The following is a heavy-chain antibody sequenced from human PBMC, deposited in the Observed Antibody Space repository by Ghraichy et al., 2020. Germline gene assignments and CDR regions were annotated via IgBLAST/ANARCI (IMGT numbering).Heavy chain of an antibody. CDR3: ARDLPSPGASDI. V-gene: IGHV3-74*01. J-gene: IGHJ3*02. CDR1: GFSVSNYW. Sequence: LSLTCAASGFSVSNYWMNWVRQAPGKGLVWVSRIDSDGITTKYADSVKGRFTLSRDNAKNTLYQPMNSLRAEDTAVYYCARDLPSPGASDIWGPGTVVTVSS. CDR2: IDSDGITT.